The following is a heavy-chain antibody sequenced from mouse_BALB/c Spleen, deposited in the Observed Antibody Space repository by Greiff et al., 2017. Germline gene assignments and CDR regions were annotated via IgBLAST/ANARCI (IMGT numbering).Heavy chain of an antibody. J-gene: IGHJ4*01. Sequence: QVQLQQSGAELVRPGTSVKVSCKASGYAFTNYLIEWVKQRPGQGLEWIGVINPGSGGTNYNEKFKGKATLTADKSSSTAYMQLSSLTSDDSAVYFCARSGVRLRNAMDYWGQGTSVTVSS. CDR1: GYAFTNYL. D-gene: IGHD2-14*01. CDR3: ARSGVRLRNAMDY. V-gene: IGHV1-54*01. CDR2: INPGSGGT.